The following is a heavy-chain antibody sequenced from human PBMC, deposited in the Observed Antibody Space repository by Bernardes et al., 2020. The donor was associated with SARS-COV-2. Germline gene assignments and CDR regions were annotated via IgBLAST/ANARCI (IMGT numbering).Heavy chain of an antibody. J-gene: IGHJ5*02. CDR1: GGSISSYY. CDR2: IYYSGST. D-gene: IGHD6-13*01. V-gene: IGHV4-59*08. Sequence: SETLSLTCTVSGGSISSYYWSWIRQPPGKGLEWIGYIYYSGSTNYNPSLKSRVTISVDTSKNQFSLKLSSVTAADTAVYYCARHPPYSSSPFWFDPWGQGTLVTVSS. CDR3: ARHPPYSSSPFWFDP.